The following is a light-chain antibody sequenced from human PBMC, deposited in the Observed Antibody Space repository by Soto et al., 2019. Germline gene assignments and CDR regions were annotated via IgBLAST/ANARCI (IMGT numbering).Light chain of an antibody. V-gene: IGKV3-20*01. J-gene: IGKJ1*01. CDR2: GTS. CDR3: QQYGSSTWT. CDR1: QSVSSSY. Sequence: IVLTQSPGTLSLSPVERATLSCRASQSVSSSYLAWYQQKPGQAPSLLIYGTSSRATGIPDRFSGSGSGTDFTLTISRLEPEDFAVYYCQQYGSSTWTFGQGTKVDI.